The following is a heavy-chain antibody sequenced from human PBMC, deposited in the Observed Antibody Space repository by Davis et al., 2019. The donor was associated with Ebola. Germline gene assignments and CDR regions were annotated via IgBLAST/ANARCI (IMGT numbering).Heavy chain of an antibody. D-gene: IGHD1-26*01. CDR3: ARDSEYGMDV. J-gene: IGHJ6*02. CDR1: GFTFSSYW. V-gene: IGHV3-21*04. CDR2: ISSSSNYI. Sequence: GESLKISCAASGFTFSSYWMSWVRQAPGKGLEWVSSISSSSNYIYYADSVKGRFTISRDNAKNSLYLQMNSLRAEDTAVYYCARDSEYGMDVWGQGTTVTVSS.